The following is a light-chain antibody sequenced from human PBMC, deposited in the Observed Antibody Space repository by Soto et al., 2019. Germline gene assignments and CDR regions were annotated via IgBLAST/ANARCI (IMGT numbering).Light chain of an antibody. V-gene: IGKV3-20*01. CDR3: QHYGTSAL. CDR2: AS. J-gene: IGKJ3*01. Sequence: EIVLTQSPGAMYLSPGERATLSCRASQSVSDMYLAWYQQKPGQAPRLLIYASNRATGIPDRFSGSGSGTDFTLTISRLEPEDSAVYYCQHYGTSALFGPGTKVEIK. CDR1: QSVSDMY.